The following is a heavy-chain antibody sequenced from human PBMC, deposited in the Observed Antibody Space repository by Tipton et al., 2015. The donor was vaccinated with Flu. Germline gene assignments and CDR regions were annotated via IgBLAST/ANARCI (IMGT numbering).Heavy chain of an antibody. Sequence: TLSLTCTVSGGSISSSSYYWGWIRQPPGKGLEWIGSIYYSGSTYYNPSLKSRVTISVDTSKNQFSLKLSSVTAADTAVYYCASHSVYGSGWWMDPMYYFDYWGQGTLVTVSS. V-gene: IGHV4-39*01. D-gene: IGHD6-19*01. CDR3: ASHSVYGSGWWMDPMYYFDY. CDR2: IYYSGST. CDR1: GGSISSSSYY. J-gene: IGHJ4*02.